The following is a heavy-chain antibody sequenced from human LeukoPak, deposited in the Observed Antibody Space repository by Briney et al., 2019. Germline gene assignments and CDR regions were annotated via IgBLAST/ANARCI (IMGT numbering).Heavy chain of an antibody. Sequence: SETLSLTCTVSSGSISSSGYYWGWVRQSPGKGLEWIGTVYYSGPTFYNPSLKSRVTVSVDTSKNQFSLKLRSVTAADTAVYYCARGLGPSNWFDPWGQGTLVTVSS. D-gene: IGHD4-11*01. CDR3: ARGLGPSNWFDP. J-gene: IGHJ5*02. CDR2: VYYSGPT. V-gene: IGHV4-39*07. CDR1: SGSISSSGYY.